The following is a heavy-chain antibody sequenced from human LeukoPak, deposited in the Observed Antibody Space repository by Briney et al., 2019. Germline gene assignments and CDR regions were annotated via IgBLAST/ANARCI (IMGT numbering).Heavy chain of an antibody. J-gene: IGHJ3*02. D-gene: IGHD3-22*01. CDR3: AKPPGDYYDSSGHHDAFDI. V-gene: IGHV3-23*01. CDR1: GFTFSSYA. CDR2: ISGSGGST. Sequence: GGSLRLSCAASGFTFSSYAMSWVRQAPGKGLEWVSAISGSGGSTYYADSVKGRFTISRDNSKNTLYLQMNSLRAEDTAVYYCAKPPGDYYDSSGHHDAFDIWGQGTMVTVSS.